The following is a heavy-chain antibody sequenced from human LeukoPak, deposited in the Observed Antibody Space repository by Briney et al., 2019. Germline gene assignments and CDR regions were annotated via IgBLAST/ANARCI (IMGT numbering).Heavy chain of an antibody. J-gene: IGHJ4*02. V-gene: IGHV4-59*01. CDR1: GGSISSYY. CDR3: ARGVEEWLFDY. Sequence: SETLSLTCTVSGGSISSYYWSLIRQPPGKGLEWIGYIYYSGSTNYNPSLKSRVTISVDTSKNQFSLKLSSVTAADTAVYYCARGVEEWLFDYWGQGTLVTVSS. D-gene: IGHD3-3*01. CDR2: IYYSGST.